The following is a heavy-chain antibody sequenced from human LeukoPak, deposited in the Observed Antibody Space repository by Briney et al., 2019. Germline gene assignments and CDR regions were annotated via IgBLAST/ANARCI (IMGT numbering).Heavy chain of an antibody. J-gene: IGHJ4*02. CDR2: INHSGGT. D-gene: IGHD4-17*01. V-gene: IGHV4-34*01. CDR3: ASFDYGDYVSDY. CDR1: GGSFSGYY. Sequence: SETLSLTCAVYGGSFSGYYWSWIRQPPGKGLEWIGEINHSGGTNYNPSLKSRVTISVNTTKNQFSLRLSSVTAADTAVYYCASFDYGDYVSDYWGQGTLVTVSS.